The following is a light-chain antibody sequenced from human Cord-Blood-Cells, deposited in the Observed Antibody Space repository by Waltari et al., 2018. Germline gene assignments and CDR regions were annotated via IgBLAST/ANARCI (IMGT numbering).Light chain of an antibody. J-gene: IGKJ2*01. Sequence: DIQMTQSPSTLSASVGDRVTITCRASQRISSWLAWYQQKPGKAPKLLIYDASSLERGVPSRFSGSGSGTEFTLTISSLQPDDFATYYCQQYNSYSYTFGQGTKLEIK. CDR3: QQYNSYSYT. V-gene: IGKV1-5*01. CDR2: DAS. CDR1: QRISSW.